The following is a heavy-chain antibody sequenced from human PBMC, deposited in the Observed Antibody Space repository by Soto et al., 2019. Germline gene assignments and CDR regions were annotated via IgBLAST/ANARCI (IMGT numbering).Heavy chain of an antibody. CDR2: ISGSGGST. Sequence: EVPLLESGGGLVQPGGSLRLSCAASGFTFSRYPMSWVRQAPGKGLEWVSAISGSGGSTYYPDSVKGRFTISRDNSKNTLYLQMNSLRAEDTAVYYCAKDLGVAHWGQGTLVTVSS. D-gene: IGHD5-12*01. CDR3: AKDLGVAH. V-gene: IGHV3-23*01. J-gene: IGHJ4*02. CDR1: GFTFSRYP.